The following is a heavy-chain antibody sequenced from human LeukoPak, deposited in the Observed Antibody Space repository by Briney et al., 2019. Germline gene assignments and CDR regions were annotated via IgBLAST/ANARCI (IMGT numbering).Heavy chain of an antibody. V-gene: IGHV1-2*02. CDR3: ARSGLNWFDP. Sequence: ASVKVSCKASGYTFTGYYMHWVRQAPGQGLEWMGWINPNSGGTNYAQKLLGRVTMTTDTSTSTAYMELRSLRSDDTAVYYCARSGLNWFDPWGQGTLVTVSS. CDR1: GYTFTGYY. J-gene: IGHJ5*02. D-gene: IGHD3-10*01. CDR2: INPNSGGT.